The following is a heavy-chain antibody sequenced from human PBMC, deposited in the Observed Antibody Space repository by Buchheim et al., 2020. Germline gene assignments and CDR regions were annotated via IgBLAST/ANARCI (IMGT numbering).Heavy chain of an antibody. J-gene: IGHJ4*02. D-gene: IGHD6-13*01. V-gene: IGHV1-46*01. CDR1: GYTFINYF. CDR3: ARGPGNSRWTPLDN. CDR2: TNPSGGST. Sequence: QVQLVQSGAEVKKPGASVKVSCKASGYTFINYFMHWVRQAPGQGLEWMGITNPSGGSTNYAQKFQGRVTMTRDTSTSTFYMELHSLRSEDTGVYYCARGPGNSRWTPLDNWGQGTL.